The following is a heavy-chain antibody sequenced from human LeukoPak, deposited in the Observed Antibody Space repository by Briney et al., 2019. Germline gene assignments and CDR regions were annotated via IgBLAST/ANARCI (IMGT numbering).Heavy chain of an antibody. D-gene: IGHD1-26*01. CDR2: IIGISSYI. CDR1: GFTFSSYS. CDR3: ARDPSGTYYPRVSGALDI. Sequence: GGSLRLSCAASGFTFSSYSMNWVRQAPGKGLEWVSSIIGISSYIYYADSVKGRFTVSRDNAKNSLYLQMDSLRAEDTAVYYCARDPSGTYYPRVSGALDIWGQGTMVTVSS. J-gene: IGHJ3*02. V-gene: IGHV3-21*01.